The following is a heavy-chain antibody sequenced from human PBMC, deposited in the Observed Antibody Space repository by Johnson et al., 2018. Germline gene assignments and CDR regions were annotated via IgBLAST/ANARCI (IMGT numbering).Heavy chain of an antibody. CDR2: ISSSSSYI. CDR3: AREPGRDYQMDV. J-gene: IGHJ6*02. Sequence: VQLVQSGGGSVQPGRSLRLSCAASGFTFSSYSMNWVRQAPGKGLEWVSSISSSSSYIYYADSVKGRFTISRDNAKNSLYLQMNSLRAEDTAVYYCAREPGRDYQMDVWGQGTTVTVSS. D-gene: IGHD3-10*01. CDR1: GFTFSSYS. V-gene: IGHV3-21*01.